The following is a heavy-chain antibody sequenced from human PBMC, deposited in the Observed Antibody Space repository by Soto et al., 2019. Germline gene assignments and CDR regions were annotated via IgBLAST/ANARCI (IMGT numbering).Heavy chain of an antibody. V-gene: IGHV1-69*13. D-gene: IGHD3-9*01. J-gene: IGHJ6*02. CDR1: GGTFSSYA. CDR2: IIPIFGTA. CDR3: ARGGPNDILTGYYYEGGQDYYYYYGMDV. Sequence: SVKVSCKASGGTFSSYAISWVRQAPGQGLEWMGGIIPIFGTANYAQKFQGRVAITADESTSTAYMELSSLRSEDTAVYYCARGGPNDILTGYYYEGGQDYYYYYGMDVWGQGTTVTVSS.